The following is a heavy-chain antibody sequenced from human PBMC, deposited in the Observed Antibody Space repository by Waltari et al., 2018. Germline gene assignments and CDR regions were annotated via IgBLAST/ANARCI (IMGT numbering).Heavy chain of an antibody. CDR1: GGSFSGYY. CDR2: INHSGST. V-gene: IGHV4-34*01. J-gene: IGHJ6*02. D-gene: IGHD1-1*01. CDR3: ARRTGERQRYYYYYGMDV. Sequence: QVQLQQWGAGLLKPSETLSLTCAVYGGSFSGYYWSWIRPPPGKGLEWIGEINHSGSTNYNPSLKSRVTISVDTSKNQFSLKLSSVTAADTAVYYCARRTGERQRYYYYYGMDVWGQGTTVTVSS.